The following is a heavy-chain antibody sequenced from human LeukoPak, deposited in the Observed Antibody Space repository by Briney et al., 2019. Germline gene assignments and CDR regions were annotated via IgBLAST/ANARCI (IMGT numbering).Heavy chain of an antibody. D-gene: IGHD2-8*01. CDR1: GDSMSDSY. CDR3: ARDIRSHNGPGGYYYYMDV. J-gene: IGHJ6*03. V-gene: IGHV4-4*07. Sequence: SETLSLTCTVSGDSMSDSYWSWLRQPAGKGLEWIGRIYASGSTNYNPSPKSRVTLSVDTSSSQFSLALSSVTAADTAVYHCARDIRSHNGPGGYYYYMDVWGKGTTVTVSS. CDR2: IYASGST.